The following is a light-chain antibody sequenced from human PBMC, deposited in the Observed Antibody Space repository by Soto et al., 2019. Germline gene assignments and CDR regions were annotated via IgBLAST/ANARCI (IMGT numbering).Light chain of an antibody. J-gene: IGLJ3*02. V-gene: IGLV2-14*03. CDR3: SSYTRGNSRV. Sequence: QSVLTQPASVSGSPGQSITISCTGTSSDVGSSNYVSWYQHHPGKAPQLIIFDVSDRPSGVSHRFSGSKSGNTASLIISGLLAEDEAYYYCSSYTRGNSRVFGGGTKVTVL. CDR2: DVS. CDR1: SSDVGSSNY.